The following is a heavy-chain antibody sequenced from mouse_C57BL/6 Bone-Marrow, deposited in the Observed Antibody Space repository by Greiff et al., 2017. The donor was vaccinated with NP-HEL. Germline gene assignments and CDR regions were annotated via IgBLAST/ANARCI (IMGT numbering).Heavy chain of an antibody. CDR1: GYTFTDYE. D-gene: IGHD2-5*01. V-gene: IGHV1-15*01. CDR3: TRRESKRAMDY. Sequence: VQLQQSGAELVRPGASVTLSCKASGYTFTDYEMHWVKQTPVHGLEWIGAIGPETGGTAYNQKFKGKAILTADKSSSTAYMELRSLTSEDSAVYYCTRRESKRAMDYWGQGTSVTVSS. J-gene: IGHJ4*01. CDR2: IGPETGGT.